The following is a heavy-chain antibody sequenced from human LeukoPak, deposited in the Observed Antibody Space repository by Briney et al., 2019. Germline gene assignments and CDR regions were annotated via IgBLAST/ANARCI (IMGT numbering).Heavy chain of an antibody. CDR1: GFTVSSNY. CDR3: AKERSGCFDY. Sequence: GGSLRLSCAASGFTVSSNYMSWVRQAPGRGLEWVAFIRYDGSNQYYADSVKGRFTISRDNSKNTLYLQMNSLRAEDTAVYYCAKERSGCFDYWGQGTLVTVSS. D-gene: IGHD1-26*01. CDR2: IRYDGSNQ. J-gene: IGHJ4*02. V-gene: IGHV3-30*02.